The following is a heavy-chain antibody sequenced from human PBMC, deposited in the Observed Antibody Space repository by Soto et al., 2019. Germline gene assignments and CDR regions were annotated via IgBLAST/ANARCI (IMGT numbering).Heavy chain of an antibody. V-gene: IGHV1-18*01. CDR1: GYTFTNFG. CDR2: INAYNGNT. D-gene: IGHD3-3*01. J-gene: IGHJ6*02. Sequence: GASVKVSCKASGYTFTNFGISWVRQAPGQGLEWMGWINAYNGNTNYAQKLQGRVTMTTDTSTSTAYMELRSLRSDDTAVYYCAREVLEWQLSHYYYYGMDVWGQGTTVTVSS. CDR3: AREVLEWQLSHYYYYGMDV.